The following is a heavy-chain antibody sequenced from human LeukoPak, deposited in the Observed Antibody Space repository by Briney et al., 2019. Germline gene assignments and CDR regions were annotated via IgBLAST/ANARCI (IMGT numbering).Heavy chain of an antibody. D-gene: IGHD3-10*01. Sequence: GGSLRLSCAASGYTFSNYGMHWVRQAPGKGLEWMTFIRYDGSNKYYADSVKGRFTISRDNSRNTLYLQMKSLRSEDTAVYYCSKDSKWFGEGNNWFDPWGQGTLVTVSS. CDR1: GYTFSNYG. V-gene: IGHV3-30*02. J-gene: IGHJ5*02. CDR2: IRYDGSNK. CDR3: SKDSKWFGEGNNWFDP.